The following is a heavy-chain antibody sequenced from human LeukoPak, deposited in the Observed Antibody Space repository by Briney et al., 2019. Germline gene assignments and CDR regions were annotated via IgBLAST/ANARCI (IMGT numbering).Heavy chain of an antibody. CDR2: ISYSGST. D-gene: IGHD1-26*01. V-gene: IGHV4-59*01. CDR1: GGSISSYY. CDR3: ARNSGSYSGHFDY. Sequence: SETLSLTCTVSGGSISSYYWSWIRQPPGKGLEWIGYISYSGSTNYNPSLKSRVTISVDTSKNQFFLELSAVTAADTAMYYCARNSGSYSGHFDYWGQGSLVTVSS. J-gene: IGHJ4*02.